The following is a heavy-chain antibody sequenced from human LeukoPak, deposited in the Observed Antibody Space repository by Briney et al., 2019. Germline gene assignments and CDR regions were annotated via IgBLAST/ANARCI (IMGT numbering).Heavy chain of an antibody. CDR3: ARAQAQDGYGLAY. CDR1: GFTVSSNY. J-gene: IGHJ4*02. V-gene: IGHV3-53*01. CDR2: IYSGGST. Sequence: AGGSLRLSCAASGFTVSSNYMSWVRQAPGKGLEWVSVIYSGGSTYYADSVKGRFTISRDNSKNTLYLQMNSQRAEDTAVYYCARAQAQDGYGLAYWGQGTLVTVSS. D-gene: IGHD5-24*01.